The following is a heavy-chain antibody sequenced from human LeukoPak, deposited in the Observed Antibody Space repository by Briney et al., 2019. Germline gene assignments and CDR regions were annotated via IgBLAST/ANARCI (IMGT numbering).Heavy chain of an antibody. D-gene: IGHD3-10*01. CDR2: ISETGRTT. CDR1: GFSFDAYA. V-gene: IGHV3-23*01. Sequence: PGGSLRLSCAASGFSFDAYAMSWVRQAPGKGLEWVSSISETGRTTSYTDSVKGRFTISRDKSKSTLHLQMNRLRAEDTALYYCAKDHDNTDFYYYFASWGQGTPVTVSS. CDR3: AKDHDNTDFYYYFAS. J-gene: IGHJ4*02.